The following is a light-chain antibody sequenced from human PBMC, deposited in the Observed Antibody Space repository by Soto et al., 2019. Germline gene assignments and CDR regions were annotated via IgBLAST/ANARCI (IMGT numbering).Light chain of an antibody. V-gene: IGLV2-14*03. CDR3: SSYTTSNTRQIV. J-gene: IGLJ1*01. CDR2: DVS. CDR1: SSDVCGYNY. Sequence: VLTHIASVSRSPGQSITISCTGTSSDVCGYNYVSWYQHHPGKAPKLMIFDVSNRPSGVSNRFSGSKSGNTASLTISGLQPEDEADYYCSSYTTSNTRQIVFGTGTKVTVL.